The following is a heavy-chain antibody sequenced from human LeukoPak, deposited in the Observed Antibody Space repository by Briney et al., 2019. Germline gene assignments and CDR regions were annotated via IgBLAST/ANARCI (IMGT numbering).Heavy chain of an antibody. J-gene: IGHJ4*02. CDR1: GYTFSSFG. V-gene: IGHV1-18*01. Sequence: ASVKVSCKTSGYTFSSFGITWVRQAPGQGLEWMGWISAYNGNTNYVEKLRGRVTMTTDRSTATAYMELRSLTSDDTAMYYCARDPFYDTVGGSYRPLDYWDQGTPITVSS. CDR3: ARDPFYDTVGGSYRPLDY. CDR2: ISAYNGNT. D-gene: IGHD3-16*02.